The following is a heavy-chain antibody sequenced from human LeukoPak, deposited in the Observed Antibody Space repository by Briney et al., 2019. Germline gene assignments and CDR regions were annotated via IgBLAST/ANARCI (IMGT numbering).Heavy chain of an antibody. CDR2: IYYSGST. D-gene: IGHD3-9*01. V-gene: IGHV4-31*03. J-gene: IGHJ6*02. CDR3: ARGDYDILTGYFYGMDV. CDR1: GGSISSGGYY. Sequence: PSETLSLTCTVSGGSISSGGYYWSWIRQHPGKGLEWIGYIYYSGSTYYNPSLKSRVTISVDTSKNQFSLKLNSVTAADTAVYYCARGDYDILTGYFYGMDVWGQGTTVTVSS.